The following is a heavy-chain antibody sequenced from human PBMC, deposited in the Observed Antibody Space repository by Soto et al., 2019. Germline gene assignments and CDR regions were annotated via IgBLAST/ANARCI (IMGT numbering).Heavy chain of an antibody. CDR2: LNSDGSTT. D-gene: IGHD6-19*01. V-gene: IGHV3-74*01. J-gene: IGHJ2*01. Sequence: EVQLVESGGGLVQPGGSLRLSCAASGFTSSNYWMHWVRQAPGKGLVGVSRLNSDGSTTSYADSVKGRFTISRDNAKNTLYLQMNSLRAEDTAVYYCARGRSGWYWYFDLWGRGTLVTVSS. CDR3: ARGRSGWYWYFDL. CDR1: GFTSSNYW.